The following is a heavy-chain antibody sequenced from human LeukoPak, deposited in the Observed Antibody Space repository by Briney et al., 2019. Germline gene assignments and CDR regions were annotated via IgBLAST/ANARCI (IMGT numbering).Heavy chain of an antibody. CDR1: GFTFSASW. J-gene: IGHJ6*02. CDR3: ARVLDYYDFWSGYKYGMDV. CDR2: IKQDGGEK. V-gene: IGHV3-7*01. Sequence: GGSLRLSCAASGFTFSASWMNWVRQAPGKGLELVANIKQDGGEKHYVDSVKGRFTISRDNAKNSLYLQMNSLRAEDTAVYYCARVLDYYDFWSGYKYGMDVWGQGTTVTVSS. D-gene: IGHD3-3*01.